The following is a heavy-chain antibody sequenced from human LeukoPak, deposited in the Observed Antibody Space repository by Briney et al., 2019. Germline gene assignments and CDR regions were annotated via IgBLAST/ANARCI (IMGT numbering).Heavy chain of an antibody. Sequence: GGSLRLSCAASGFTFSSYAMHWVRQAPGKGLEWVAVISYDGSNKYYADSVKGRFTISRDNSKNTLYLQMNSLRAEDTAVYYCARGTQNAVLLWFGEFDDAFDIWGQGTMVTVSS. D-gene: IGHD3-10*01. CDR1: GFTFSSYA. CDR2: ISYDGSNK. J-gene: IGHJ3*02. V-gene: IGHV3-30*04. CDR3: ARGTQNAVLLWFGEFDDAFDI.